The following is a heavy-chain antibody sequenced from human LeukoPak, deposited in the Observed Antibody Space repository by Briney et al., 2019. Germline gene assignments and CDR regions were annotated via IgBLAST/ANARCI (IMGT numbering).Heavy chain of an antibody. V-gene: IGHV1-18*01. J-gene: IGHJ4*02. CDR1: GGTFSTYA. CDR2: ISAYNGNT. CDR3: ARAIAVRREDY. Sequence: ASVKVSCKASGGTFSTYAISWVRQAPGQGLEWMGWISAYNGNTNYAQKLQGRVTMTTDTSTSTAYMELRSLRSDDTAVYYCARAIAVRREDYWGQGTLVTVSS. D-gene: IGHD6-6*01.